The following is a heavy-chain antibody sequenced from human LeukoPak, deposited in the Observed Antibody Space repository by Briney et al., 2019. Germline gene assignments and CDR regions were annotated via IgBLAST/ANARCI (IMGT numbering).Heavy chain of an antibody. D-gene: IGHD1-1*01. CDR1: GGSFSGYY. CDR2: MYYGGST. J-gene: IGHJ4*02. V-gene: IGHV4-34*01. Sequence: PSETLSLTCAVYGGSFSGYYWGWIRQPPGKGLEWIGNMYYGGSTYYNPSLKSRVTMSVDTSENQFSLKLSSVTAADTAVYYCARHVGNGDYVDYWGQGTLVTVSS. CDR3: ARHVGNGDYVDY.